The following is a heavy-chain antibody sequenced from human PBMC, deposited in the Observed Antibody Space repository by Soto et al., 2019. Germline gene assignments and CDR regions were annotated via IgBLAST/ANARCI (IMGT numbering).Heavy chain of an antibody. CDR3: ARRKERSGPHYFDY. CDR1: GYTFTTYD. D-gene: IGHD6-25*01. J-gene: IGHJ4*02. Sequence: ASVKVSCKASGYTFTTYDISWVRQATGQGLEWMGWMNPYSGNTGYAQKFQGRVTVTRNTSISTVYMELSGLRPDDTAVYYCARRKERSGPHYFDYWGQGSQVTVS. V-gene: IGHV1-8*01. CDR2: MNPYSGNT.